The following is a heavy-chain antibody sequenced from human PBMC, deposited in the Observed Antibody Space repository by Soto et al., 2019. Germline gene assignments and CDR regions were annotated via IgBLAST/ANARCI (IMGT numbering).Heavy chain of an antibody. CDR1: GGSFSGYY. V-gene: IGHV4-34*01. Sequence: SETLSLTCAVYGGSFSGYYWSWIRQPPGKGLEWIGEINHSGSTNYNPSLKSRVTISVDTSKNQFSLKLSSVTAADTAVYYCARVKVRGVTYYYYYGMDVWVQGTTVT. D-gene: IGHD3-10*01. CDR2: INHSGST. J-gene: IGHJ6*02. CDR3: ARVKVRGVTYYYYYGMDV.